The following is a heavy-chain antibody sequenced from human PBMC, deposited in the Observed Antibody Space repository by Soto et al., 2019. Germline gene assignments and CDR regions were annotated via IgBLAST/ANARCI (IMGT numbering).Heavy chain of an antibody. V-gene: IGHV1-69*01. Sequence: QVQLVQSGAEVKKPGSSVKVSCKASGGTFSSYAISWVRQAPGQGLEWVGGIIPIFGTANYAQKFQGRVTITADESTSTAYMELSSLRSEDTAVYYCARSYSGSRHYYYYGMDVWGQGTTVTVSS. CDR3: ARSYSGSRHYYYYGMDV. CDR1: GGTFSSYA. D-gene: IGHD1-26*01. CDR2: IIPIFGTA. J-gene: IGHJ6*02.